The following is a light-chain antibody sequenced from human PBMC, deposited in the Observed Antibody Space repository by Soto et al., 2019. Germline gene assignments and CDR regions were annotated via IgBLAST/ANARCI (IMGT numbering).Light chain of an antibody. CDR3: QHYGSAPRT. J-gene: IGKJ1*01. V-gene: IGKV3-20*01. CDR2: DAS. Sequence: EIVLTQSPGTLSLSPGERAILSCRASQSVSSDSLAWYRQKPGQAPRLLVYDASSRATGIPDRFSGSGSGTYFTLTISSLEPEDFAVYYFQHYGSAPRTFGQGPKVQIK. CDR1: QSVSSDS.